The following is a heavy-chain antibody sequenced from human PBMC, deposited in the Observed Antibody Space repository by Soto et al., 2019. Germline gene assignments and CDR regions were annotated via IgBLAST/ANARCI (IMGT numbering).Heavy chain of an antibody. V-gene: IGHV1-46*02. CDR2: INPSGTIT. CDR1: GYTFNRYY. D-gene: IGHD3-3*01. Sequence: PSVKVSCKASGYTFNRYYMHWVRQAPGQGLEWMGMINPSGTITSYAQKFQGRVTMARDTSTSTLYMDLSSLTSEDTAVYYCTRGSFLEWSYMDVWGQGTTVTVSS. CDR3: TRGSFLEWSYMDV. J-gene: IGHJ6*02.